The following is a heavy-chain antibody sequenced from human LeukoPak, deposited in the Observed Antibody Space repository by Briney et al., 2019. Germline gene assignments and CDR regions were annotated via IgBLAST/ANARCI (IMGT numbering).Heavy chain of an antibody. Sequence: PGGSLRLSCAASGFTFSSYEMNWVRQAPGKGLEWVSYISSSGSTIYYADSVKGRFTISRDNAKNSLYLQMNSLRAEDTAVYYCARDRYSGCDFQDPDGMDVWGQGTTVTVSS. D-gene: IGHD5-12*01. J-gene: IGHJ6*02. CDR1: GFTFSSYE. V-gene: IGHV3-48*03. CDR3: ARDRYSGCDFQDPDGMDV. CDR2: ISSSGSTI.